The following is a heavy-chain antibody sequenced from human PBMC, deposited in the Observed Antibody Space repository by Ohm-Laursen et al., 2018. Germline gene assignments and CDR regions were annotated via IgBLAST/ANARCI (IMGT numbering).Heavy chain of an antibody. CDR1: GFTFSGYA. Sequence: SLRLSCSASGFTFSGYAMSWVRQAPGKGLEWVSVATGSGRYTYYRDSVKGRFTISRDNSKNTLFLQMSSLRAEDTAVYYCASLGYCSGGSCLWAFDIWGQGTMVTVSS. J-gene: IGHJ3*02. D-gene: IGHD2-15*01. V-gene: IGHV3-23*01. CDR3: ASLGYCSGGSCLWAFDI. CDR2: ATGSGRYT.